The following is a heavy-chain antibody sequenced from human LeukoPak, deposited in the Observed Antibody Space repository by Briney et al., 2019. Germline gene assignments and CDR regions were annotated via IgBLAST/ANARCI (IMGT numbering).Heavy chain of an antibody. CDR3: AKGANYCILAGWRKTYNAFDI. J-gene: IGHJ3*02. Sequence: GGTLSLSRAASGFTLSRYGMHWVRRAPSTAREGVAFLRNDGCNKYYADSVKRRFTIPRDNSKNTLYLQMNSLRVEDTAVYYCAKGANYCILAGWRKTYNAFDIWGQGTMVTVSS. V-gene: IGHV3-30*02. CDR2: LRNDGCNK. D-gene: IGHD3-9*01. CDR1: GFTLSRYG.